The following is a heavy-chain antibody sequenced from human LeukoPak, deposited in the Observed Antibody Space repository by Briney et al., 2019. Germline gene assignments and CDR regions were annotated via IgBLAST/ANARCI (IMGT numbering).Heavy chain of an antibody. CDR2: ISAYNGNT. V-gene: IGHV1-18*01. CDR1: GYTFTSYG. D-gene: IGHD3-9*01. Sequence: ASVKVSCKASGYTFTSYGISWVRQAPGQGLEWMGWISAYNGNTNYAQKLQGRVTMTTDTSTSTAYMELRSLRSDDTAVYYCARDEARYFDPGFDYWGQGTLVTVSS. J-gene: IGHJ4*02. CDR3: ARDEARYFDPGFDY.